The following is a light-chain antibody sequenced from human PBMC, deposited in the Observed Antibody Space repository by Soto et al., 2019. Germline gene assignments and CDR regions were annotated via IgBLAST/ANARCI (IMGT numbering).Light chain of an antibody. V-gene: IGKV1-6*01. CDR3: LQDSSYPLT. J-gene: IGKJ4*01. CDR2: TAS. Sequence: AIQMTQSPSSLSASIGDRVTITCRASQAIGNDLSWYQWKQGKAPKLLIYTASSLQSGGPSRFSSSGSGTEFTLTITSLHPEDVATYFCLQDSSYPLTFGGGTKVEI. CDR1: QAIGND.